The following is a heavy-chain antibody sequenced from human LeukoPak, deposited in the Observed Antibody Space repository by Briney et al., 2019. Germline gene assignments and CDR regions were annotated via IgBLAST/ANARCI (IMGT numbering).Heavy chain of an antibody. CDR3: ARSPYPNWYFDL. V-gene: IGHV1-2*02. CDR1: GYIFTDYY. CDR2: INPNSGAT. J-gene: IGHJ2*01. Sequence: ASVKVSCKASGYIFTDYYMHWVRQAPGQGLEWLGWINPNSGATNYAQRFQGRVTMTRDTSITTVYMELRSLISDDTAVYYCARSPYPNWYFDLWGRGTLVTVSS.